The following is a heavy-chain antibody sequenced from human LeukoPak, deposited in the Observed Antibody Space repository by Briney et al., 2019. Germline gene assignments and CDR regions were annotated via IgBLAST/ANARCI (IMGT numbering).Heavy chain of an antibody. CDR3: ARDQWNFPYYYYMDV. CDR1: GFTFSSYA. CDR2: ISYDGSNK. V-gene: IGHV3-30-3*01. D-gene: IGHD1-7*01. Sequence: GGSLRLSCAASGFTFSSYAMHWVRQAPGKGLEWVAVISYDGSNKYYADSVKGRFTISRDNPKNTLYLQMNSLRAEDTAVYYCARDQWNFPYYYYMDVWGKGTTVTVSS. J-gene: IGHJ6*03.